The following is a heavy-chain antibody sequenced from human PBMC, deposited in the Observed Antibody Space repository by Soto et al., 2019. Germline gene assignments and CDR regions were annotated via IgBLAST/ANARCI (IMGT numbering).Heavy chain of an antibody. V-gene: IGHV3-53*01. J-gene: IGHJ4*02. D-gene: IGHD3-22*01. CDR1: GFTVSSNY. CDR3: ARASYYDSSGYYVHFDY. Sequence: LRLSFAASGFTVSSNYMSWVRQAPGKGLEWVSVIYSGGSTYYADSVKGRFTISRDNSKNTLYLQMNSLRAEDTAVYYCARASYYDSSGYYVHFDYWGQGTLVTVSS. CDR2: IYSGGST.